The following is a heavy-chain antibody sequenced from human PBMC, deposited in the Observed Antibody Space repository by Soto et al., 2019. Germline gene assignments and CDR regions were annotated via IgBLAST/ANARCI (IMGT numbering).Heavy chain of an antibody. Sequence: SVEVSCRASCGAFDSYVISWLRQAPGQGLEWMGGIMPIFGTPNYAQKFRGRVTISADESTSTAYLELSSLTSDDTAVYYCARVHSSGIFYFVDPWGQGTLVTVS. D-gene: IGHD3-10*01. CDR1: CGAFDSYV. CDR2: IMPIFGTP. CDR3: ARVHSSGIFYFVDP. J-gene: IGHJ5*02. V-gene: IGHV1-69*13.